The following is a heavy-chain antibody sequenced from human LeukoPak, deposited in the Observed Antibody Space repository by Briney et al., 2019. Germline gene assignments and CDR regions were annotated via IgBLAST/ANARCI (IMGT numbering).Heavy chain of an antibody. CDR2: IWYDGSNK. CDR3: ARGTRYDSSGYYSQDLHY. Sequence: PGRSLRLSCAASGFTFRTYGMHWVRQAPGKGLEWAAVIWYDGSNKYYADSVKGRFTISRDNSKNTLYLQMNSLRAEDTAVYYCARGTRYDSSGYYSQDLHYWGQGTLVTVSS. CDR1: GFTFRTYG. D-gene: IGHD3-22*01. J-gene: IGHJ4*02. V-gene: IGHV3-33*01.